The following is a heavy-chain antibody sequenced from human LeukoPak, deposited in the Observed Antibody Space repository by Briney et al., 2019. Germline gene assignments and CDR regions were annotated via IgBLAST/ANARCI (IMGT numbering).Heavy chain of an antibody. CDR1: GGSISSSSYY. CDR3: ARSRGYSHDYLPSDY. V-gene: IGHV4-39*01. CDR2: IYYSGST. J-gene: IGHJ4*02. D-gene: IGHD5-18*01. Sequence: SETLSLTCTVSGGSISSSSYYWGWIRQPPGKGLEWIGIIYYSGSTYYNPSLKSRVTISVDTSKNQFSLKLSSVTAADTAVYYCARSRGYSHDYLPSDYWGQGTLVTVSS.